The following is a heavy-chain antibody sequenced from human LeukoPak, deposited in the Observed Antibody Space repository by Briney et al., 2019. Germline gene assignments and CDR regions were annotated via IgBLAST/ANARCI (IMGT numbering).Heavy chain of an antibody. J-gene: IGHJ3*02. CDR2: FDPEDGET. CDR3: ATRGLPFGGVIGAFDI. V-gene: IGHV1-24*01. D-gene: IGHD3-16*01. CDR1: GYTLTELS. Sequence: ASVKVSCKVSGYTLTELSMHWVRQAPGKGLEWMGGFDPEDGETIYAQKFQGRVTMTEDTSTDTAYMELSSQRSEDTAVYYCATRGLPFGGVIGAFDIWGQGTMVTVSS.